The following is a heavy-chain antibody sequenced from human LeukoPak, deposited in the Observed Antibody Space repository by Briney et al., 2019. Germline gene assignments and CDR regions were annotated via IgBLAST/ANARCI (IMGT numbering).Heavy chain of an antibody. J-gene: IGHJ4*02. D-gene: IGHD1-26*01. V-gene: IGHV4-61*02. CDR2: IYTSGST. CDR3: ARQVLVGAGGDYFDY. Sequence: SETLSLTCTVSGGSISSGSYYWSWIRQPAGKGLEWIGRIYTSGSTNYNPSLKSRVTISVDTSKNQFSLKLSSVTAADTAVYYCARQVLVGAGGDYFDYWGQGTLVTVSS. CDR1: GGSISSGSYY.